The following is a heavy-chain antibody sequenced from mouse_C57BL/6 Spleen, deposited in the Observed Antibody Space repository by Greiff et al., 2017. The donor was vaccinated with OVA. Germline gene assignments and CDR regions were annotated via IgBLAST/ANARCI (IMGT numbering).Heavy chain of an antibody. CDR2: IDPETGGT. CDR1: GYTFTDYE. Sequence: VQRVESGAELVRPGASVTLSCKASGYTFTDYEMHWVKQTPVHGLEWIGAIDPETGGTAYNQKFKGKAILTADKSSSTAYMELRSLTSEDSAVYYGTSPTPYYYGSSYWYFDVWGTGTTVTVSS. J-gene: IGHJ1*03. CDR3: TSPTPYYYGSSYWYFDV. D-gene: IGHD1-1*01. V-gene: IGHV1-15*01.